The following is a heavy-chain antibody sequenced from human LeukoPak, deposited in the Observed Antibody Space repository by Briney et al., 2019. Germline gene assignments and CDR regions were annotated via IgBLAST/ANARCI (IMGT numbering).Heavy chain of an antibody. CDR1: GFTFSSYG. CDR3: AKDRLNYYGMDV. V-gene: IGHV3-30*02. J-gene: IGHJ6*02. Sequence: PGGSLRLSCAASGFTFSSYGMHWVRQAPGKGLEWVAFIRYDGSNKYYADPVKGRFTISRDNSKNTLYLQMNSLRAEDTAVYYCAKDRLNYYGMDVWGQGTTVTVSS. CDR2: IRYDGSNK.